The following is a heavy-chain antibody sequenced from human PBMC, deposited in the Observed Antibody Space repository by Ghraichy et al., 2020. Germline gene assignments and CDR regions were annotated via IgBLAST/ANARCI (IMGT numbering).Heavy chain of an antibody. Sequence: ASVKVSCKVSGYTLTELSMHWVRQAPGKGLEWMGGFDPEDGETIYAQKFQGRVTMTEDTSTDTAYMELSSLRSEDTAVYYCATSHSSSSVLGAFDIWGQGTMVTVSS. CDR1: GYTLTELS. D-gene: IGHD6-6*01. V-gene: IGHV1-24*01. CDR3: ATSHSSSSVLGAFDI. CDR2: FDPEDGET. J-gene: IGHJ3*02.